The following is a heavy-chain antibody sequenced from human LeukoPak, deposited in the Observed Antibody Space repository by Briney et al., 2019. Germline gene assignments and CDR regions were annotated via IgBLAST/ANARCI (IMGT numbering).Heavy chain of an antibody. CDR1: GYSFSSYA. D-gene: IGHD6-13*01. CDR2: TNTNTGNP. J-gene: IGHJ6*02. Sequence: EASVKVSCKASGYSFSSYAMNWVRQAPGQGLEWMGWTNTNTGNPTYAQGFTGRFVFSLDTSVSTAYLQISSLKAEDTAVYYCAREKAAGYSSSWAPPGYYGMDVWGQGTTVTVSS. V-gene: IGHV7-4-1*02. CDR3: AREKAAGYSSSWAPPGYYGMDV.